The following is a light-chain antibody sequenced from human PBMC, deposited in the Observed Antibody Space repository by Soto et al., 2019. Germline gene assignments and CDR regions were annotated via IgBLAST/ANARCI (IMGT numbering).Light chain of an antibody. V-gene: IGKV3-15*01. Sequence: EIVMTQSPATLSVSPGERATLSCRASQSISSNLAWYQQKPSQSPRLLIYAASTRASGVPGRFSGRESGTEFTPTTNSLQSEDLGVYYCQQDHRWPLTFGGGTRVEIE. CDR2: AAS. CDR3: QQDHRWPLT. CDR1: QSISSN. J-gene: IGKJ4*01.